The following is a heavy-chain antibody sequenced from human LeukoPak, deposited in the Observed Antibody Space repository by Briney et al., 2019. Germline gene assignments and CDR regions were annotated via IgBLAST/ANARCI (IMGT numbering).Heavy chain of an antibody. D-gene: IGHD3-16*02. CDR3: XXXXXXXXLSDYYHYYMDV. CDR1: GGSISSSSYY. CDR2: IYYSGST. V-gene: IGHV4-39*01. Sequence: SETLSLTCTVSGGSISSSSYYWGWIRQPPGKGLEWIGSIYYSGSTYYNPSLKSRVTISVDTPKNQFSLTLSSVTAADPAVYXXXXXXXXXXLSDYYHYYMDVWGKGTTVTISS. J-gene: IGHJ6*03.